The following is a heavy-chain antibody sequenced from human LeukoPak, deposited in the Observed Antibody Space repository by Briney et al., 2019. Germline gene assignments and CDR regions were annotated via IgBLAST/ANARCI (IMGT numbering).Heavy chain of an antibody. CDR2: IYYSGST. CDR1: GGSFSSYY. D-gene: IGHD3-9*01. J-gene: IGHJ5*02. CDR3: ARGETYYDILTGYYNVNWFDP. V-gene: IGHV4-39*07. Sequence: SETLSLTCAVYGGSFSSYYWGWIRQPPGKGLEWIGSIYYSGSTYYNPSLKSRVTISVDTSKNQFSLKLSSVTAADTAVYYCARGETYYDILTGYYNVNWFDPWGQGTLVTVSS.